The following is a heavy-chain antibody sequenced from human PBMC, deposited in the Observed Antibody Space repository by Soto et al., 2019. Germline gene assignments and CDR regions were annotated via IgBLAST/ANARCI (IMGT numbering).Heavy chain of an antibody. V-gene: IGHV1-46*04. CDR2: LNPSSGIT. Sequence: QVQLVQSGAEVKKPGASVKVSCMASGYTFTNYYMHWVRQAPGQGLEWMGILNPSSGITSHPQKLQGRVTITRDTSTSTVYMDLSSLTSEDTAVYYCARDVAVARGTFDLWGQGTMVTVSS. CDR1: GYTFTNYY. D-gene: IGHD6-19*01. J-gene: IGHJ3*01. CDR3: ARDVAVARGTFDL.